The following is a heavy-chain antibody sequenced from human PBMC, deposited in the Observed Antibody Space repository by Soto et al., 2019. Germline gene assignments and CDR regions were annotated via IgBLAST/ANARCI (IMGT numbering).Heavy chain of an antibody. CDR3: ARHSQAAGWKLGWFDP. V-gene: IGHV4-39*01. D-gene: IGHD6-13*01. J-gene: IGHJ5*02. CDR2: IYYSGST. Sequence: QLQLQESGPGLVKPSETLSLTCTVSGGSISSSSYYWGWIRQPPGKGLEWIGSIYYSGSTYYNPSLESRGSISVDTSKNQFSLTLSSVTAADTAVYYCARHSQAAGWKLGWFDPWGQGTLVTVSS. CDR1: GGSISSSSYY.